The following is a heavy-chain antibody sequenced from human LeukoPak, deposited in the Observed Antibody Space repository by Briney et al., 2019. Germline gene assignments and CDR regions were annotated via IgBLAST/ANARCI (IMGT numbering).Heavy chain of an antibody. Sequence: ASVKVSCKASGYTFTSYYMHWVRQAPGQGLEWMGTINPSGGSTNYAQKFQGRVTMTRHTSTSTVYMELSSLRSEDTAVYYCAGPTPYYYDSSGYSREIYYYYGMDVWGQGTTVTVSS. CDR2: INPSGGST. V-gene: IGHV1-46*01. CDR3: AGPTPYYYDSSGYSREIYYYYGMDV. J-gene: IGHJ6*02. CDR1: GYTFTSYY. D-gene: IGHD3-22*01.